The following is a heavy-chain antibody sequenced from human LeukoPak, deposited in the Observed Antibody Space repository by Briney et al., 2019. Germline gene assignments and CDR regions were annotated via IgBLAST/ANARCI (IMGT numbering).Heavy chain of an antibody. CDR3: ARERGGSGWYGDFDY. CDR1: GFTFSSYW. D-gene: IGHD6-19*01. J-gene: IGHJ4*02. V-gene: IGHV3-7*01. CDR2: IKQDGSEK. Sequence: GGSLRLSCAASGFTFSSYWMSWVRQAPGKGLEWVANIKQDGSEKYYVDSVKGRFTISRDNAKNSLYLQMNSLRAEDTAVYYCARERGGSGWYGDFDYWGQGTLVTVSS.